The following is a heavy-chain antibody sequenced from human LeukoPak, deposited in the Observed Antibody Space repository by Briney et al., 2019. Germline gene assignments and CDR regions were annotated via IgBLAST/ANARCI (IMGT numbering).Heavy chain of an antibody. CDR1: GFTFSSYE. D-gene: IGHD6-13*01. Sequence: PGGSLRLSCAASGFTFSSYEMNWVRQAPGKGLEWVSYISSSGSTIYYADSVKGRFTISRDNAKNSLYLQMNSLRAEDTAVYYCAREGGYSSSWFLANTYYYYYYMDVWGKGTTVTVSS. CDR3: AREGGYSSSWFLANTYYYYYYMDV. J-gene: IGHJ6*03. V-gene: IGHV3-48*03. CDR2: ISSSGSTI.